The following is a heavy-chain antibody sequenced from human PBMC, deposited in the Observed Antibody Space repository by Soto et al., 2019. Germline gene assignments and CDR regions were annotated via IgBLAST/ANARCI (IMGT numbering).Heavy chain of an antibody. CDR3: ARVYYDSSGYYYFDY. V-gene: IGHV4-30-4*01. CDR2: IYYSGST. D-gene: IGHD3-22*01. Sequence: QVQLQESGPGLVKPSQTLSLTCTVSGGSISSGDYYWSWIRQPPGKGLEWIGYIYYSGSTYYNPSIKSRVTISVDTSTIQFSLKLSSVTAADTAVYYCARVYYDSSGYYYFDYWGQGTLVTVSS. J-gene: IGHJ4*02. CDR1: GGSISSGDYY.